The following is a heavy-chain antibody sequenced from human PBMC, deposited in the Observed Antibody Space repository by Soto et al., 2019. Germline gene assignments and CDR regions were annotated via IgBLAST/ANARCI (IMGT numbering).Heavy chain of an antibody. CDR2: MNPNSGNT. Sequence: QVQLVQSGAEVKKPGASVKVSCKASGSTFTSYDINWVRQATGQGLEWMGWMNPNSGNTGYAHKFQGRVTMTRNTSISTAYMELSSLRSEDMAVYYCARWPDGYYYYGMDVWGQGTTVTVS. V-gene: IGHV1-8*01. J-gene: IGHJ6*02. CDR1: GSTFTSYD. CDR3: ARWPDGYYYYGMDV.